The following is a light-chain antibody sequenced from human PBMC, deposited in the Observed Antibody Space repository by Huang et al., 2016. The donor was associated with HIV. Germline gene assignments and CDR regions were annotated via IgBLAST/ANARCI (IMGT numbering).Light chain of an antibody. Sequence: EIVMTQSPATLSVSPGERATLSCRASQSISSNLAWYQQKPGQAPRLLSYGASTRATDIPARFSGSGSGTDFTLTISTLQSEDFAVYYCQHYNNWPPYTFGQGTKLQI. CDR3: QHYNNWPPYT. CDR2: GAS. V-gene: IGKV3-15*01. J-gene: IGKJ2*01. CDR1: QSISSN.